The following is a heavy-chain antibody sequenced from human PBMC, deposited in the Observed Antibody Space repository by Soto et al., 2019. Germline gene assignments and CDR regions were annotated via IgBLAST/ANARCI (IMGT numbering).Heavy chain of an antibody. V-gene: IGHV3-30*18. J-gene: IGHJ4*02. CDR3: AKESGVERDAAYFDP. D-gene: IGHD1-26*01. CDR1: GFTLSNNG. Sequence: QVQLVESGGGVVQPGTSLRLACAASGFTLSNNGMQWVRQAPGKGLEWVSVISAGGNTKYYADSVKGRFTISRDNSKNTLFLQMHSLGTEDTAVYYCAKESGVERDAAYFDPWGQGTLVTVSA. CDR2: ISAGGNTK.